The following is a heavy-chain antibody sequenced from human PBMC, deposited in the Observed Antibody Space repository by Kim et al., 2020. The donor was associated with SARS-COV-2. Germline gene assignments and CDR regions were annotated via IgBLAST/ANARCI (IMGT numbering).Heavy chain of an antibody. CDR1: GGSISSSSYY. V-gene: IGHV4-39*01. CDR3: ARCAPIGGSSFWGGPVMDV. CDR2: IYYSGST. J-gene: IGHJ6*02. D-gene: IGHD6-13*01. Sequence: SETLSLTCTVSGGSISSSSYYWGWIRQPPGKGLEWIGSIYYSGSTYYNPSLKSRVTISVDTSKNQFSLKLSSVTAADTAVYYCARCAPIGGSSFWGGPVMDVWGQGTTVTVSS.